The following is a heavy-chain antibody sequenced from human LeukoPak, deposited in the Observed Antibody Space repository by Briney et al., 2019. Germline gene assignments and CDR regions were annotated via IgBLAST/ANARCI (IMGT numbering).Heavy chain of an antibody. CDR1: GFTFSSYS. Sequence: GSLRLSCAASGFTFSSYSMNWVRQAPGKGLEWVSFISTSSSYIYYADSVKGRFTVSRDNAKNSLYLQMNSLRAEDTAVYHCARDLRPYSGYDNLAFDIWGRGTRVTVSS. D-gene: IGHD5-12*01. CDR3: ARDLRPYSGYDNLAFDI. V-gene: IGHV3-21*01. CDR2: ISTSSSYI. J-gene: IGHJ3*02.